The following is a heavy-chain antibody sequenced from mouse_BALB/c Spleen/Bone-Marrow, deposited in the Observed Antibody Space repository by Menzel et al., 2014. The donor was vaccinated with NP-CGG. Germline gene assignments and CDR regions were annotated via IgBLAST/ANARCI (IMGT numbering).Heavy chain of an antibody. CDR1: GFTFSSYG. V-gene: IGHV5-6-3*01. CDR2: INNNGGST. D-gene: IGHD1-1*01. Sequence: VQLKESGGGLVQPGGSLKLSCVASGFTFSSYGMSWVRQTPDKRLELVATINNNGGSTYYPDSVKGQFTISRDNAKNTLYLQMSSLKSEDTAMYYCARVYGWYLDVWGAGTTVTVSS. CDR3: ARVYGWYLDV. J-gene: IGHJ1*01.